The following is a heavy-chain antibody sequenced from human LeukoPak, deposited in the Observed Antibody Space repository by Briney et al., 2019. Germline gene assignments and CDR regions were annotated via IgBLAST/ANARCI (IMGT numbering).Heavy chain of an antibody. J-gene: IGHJ4*02. CDR1: GYTFTGYY. V-gene: IGHV1-2*06. Sequence: ASVKVSCKASGYTFTGYYMHWVRQAPGQGLEWMGRINPNSGGTNYAQKFQGRVTMTRDTSTSTAYMELGRLRSDDTAVYYCAVTYYYDSSGYYYGLAFDYWGQGTLVTVSS. CDR2: INPNSGGT. D-gene: IGHD3-22*01. CDR3: AVTYYYDSSGYYYGLAFDY.